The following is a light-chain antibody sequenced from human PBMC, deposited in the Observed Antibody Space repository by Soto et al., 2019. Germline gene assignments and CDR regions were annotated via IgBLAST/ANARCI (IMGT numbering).Light chain of an antibody. CDR2: WAS. V-gene: IGKV4-1*01. J-gene: IGKJ1*01. CDR3: QQFFMTPWT. Sequence: DIVLTQFPESLTVSPGERATINCESSQSVLYHANNRSHLAWYQQRPGQPPKLLIFWASFRESDVPERFSGSGSGTHFTLTISSLQAEDVAVYHCQQFFMTPWTFGQGTRVEIK. CDR1: QSVLYHANNRSH.